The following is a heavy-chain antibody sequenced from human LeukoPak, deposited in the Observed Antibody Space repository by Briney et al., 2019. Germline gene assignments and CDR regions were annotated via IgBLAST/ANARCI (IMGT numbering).Heavy chain of an antibody. CDR2: INNYGAST. CDR3: ARQLAYVDDY. D-gene: IGHD1-1*01. J-gene: IGHJ4*02. Sequence: PGRSLRLSCAASGFTFSNYWMHWVRQAPGKGLVWVSRINNYGASTSYADSVKGRFTISRDNAKNTLYLQMNSLRAEDTALYYCARQLAYVDDYWGQGTLVTVSS. CDR1: GFTFSNYW. V-gene: IGHV3-74*01.